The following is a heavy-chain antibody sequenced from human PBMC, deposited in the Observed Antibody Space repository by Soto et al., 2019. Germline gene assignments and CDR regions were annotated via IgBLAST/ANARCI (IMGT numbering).Heavy chain of an antibody. Sequence: QVQLQQWGAGLLKPSETLSLTCAVYGGSFSGYYWSWIRQPPGKGLEWIGEINHSGSTNYNPSLKSRVTISVDTSKNQFSLKLSSVTAADTAVYYCARQRGSYRYPASVWSDYWGQGTLVTVSS. J-gene: IGHJ4*02. CDR1: GGSFSGYY. V-gene: IGHV4-34*01. CDR2: INHSGST. CDR3: ARQRGSYRYPASVWSDY. D-gene: IGHD3-16*02.